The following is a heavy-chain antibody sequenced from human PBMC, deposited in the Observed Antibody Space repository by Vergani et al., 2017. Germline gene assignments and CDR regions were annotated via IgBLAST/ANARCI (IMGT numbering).Heavy chain of an antibody. V-gene: IGHV1-8*01. J-gene: IGHJ6*03. CDR2: MNPTSGNT. D-gene: IGHD6-13*01. Sequence: QVQLVQSGAEVPKHGASVKVSCKASGYPFTSYDINWVRQATGQGLEWMGWMNPTSGNTGSAHKFQGIVTMTRNTSISTAYMGLSSLRSEDTAVYYCARGVGSSGYLYYDYYMDVWGKGTTVTVSS. CDR3: ARGVGSSGYLYYDYYMDV. CDR1: GYPFTSYD.